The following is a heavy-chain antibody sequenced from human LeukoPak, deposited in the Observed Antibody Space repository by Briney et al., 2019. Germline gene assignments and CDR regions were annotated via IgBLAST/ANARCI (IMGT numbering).Heavy chain of an antibody. Sequence: SETLSLTCTVSGGSISSSSSYWGWIRQPPGKGLEWIGSIYYSGSTYYNPSLKSRVTISVDTSKNQFSLKLSSVTAADTAVYYCARHVRAAVAGRIDYWGQGTLVTVSS. J-gene: IGHJ4*02. D-gene: IGHD6-19*01. CDR2: IYYSGST. V-gene: IGHV4-39*01. CDR1: GGSISSSSSY. CDR3: ARHVRAAVAGRIDY.